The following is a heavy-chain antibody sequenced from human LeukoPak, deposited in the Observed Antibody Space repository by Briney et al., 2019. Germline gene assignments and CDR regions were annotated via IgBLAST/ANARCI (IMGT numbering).Heavy chain of an antibody. Sequence: GGSPRLSCAASGFSFSSYYMSWVRQAPGKGLEWVALINPDGSERYYVDSVKGRFTISRDNAKNSLYLQMDCLRDDDTAMYFCTRDLAAVPGPRMDVWGQGTTVTVSS. CDR2: INPDGSER. CDR3: TRDLAAVPGPRMDV. J-gene: IGHJ6*02. V-gene: IGHV3-7*03. D-gene: IGHD6-19*01. CDR1: GFSFSSYY.